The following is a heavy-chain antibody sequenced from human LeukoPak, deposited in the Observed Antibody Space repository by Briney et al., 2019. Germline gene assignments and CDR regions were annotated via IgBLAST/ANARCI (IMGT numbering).Heavy chain of an antibody. CDR1: GFTFNSYA. J-gene: IGHJ4*02. D-gene: IGHD4-17*01. Sequence: GGSLRLSCAASGFTFNSYAMSWVRQAPGKGLEWVSAISGSGASTYYADSVKGRFTISRDNSKNTLYLQMNSLRAEDTAVYYCARERVTVTTLSASDYWGQGTLVTVSS. V-gene: IGHV3-23*01. CDR2: ISGSGAST. CDR3: ARERVTVTTLSASDY.